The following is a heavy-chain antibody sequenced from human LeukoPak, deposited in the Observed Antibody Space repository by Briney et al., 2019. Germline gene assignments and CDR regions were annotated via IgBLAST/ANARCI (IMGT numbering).Heavy chain of an antibody. Sequence: GASVKVSCKASGYTFTSYGISWVRQAPGQGLEWVGWISAYNGNTNYAQKLQGRVTMTTDTSTSTAYMELRSLRSDDTAVYYCARVWDPIVYPPICYFDYWGQGTLVTVSS. CDR3: ARVWDPIVYPPICYFDY. V-gene: IGHV1-18*01. J-gene: IGHJ4*02. D-gene: IGHD2/OR15-2a*01. CDR1: GYTFTSYG. CDR2: ISAYNGNT.